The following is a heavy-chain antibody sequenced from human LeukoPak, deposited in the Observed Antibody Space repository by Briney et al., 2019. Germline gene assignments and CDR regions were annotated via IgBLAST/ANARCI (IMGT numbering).Heavy chain of an antibody. J-gene: IGHJ4*02. V-gene: IGHV3-9*01. CDR1: GFTFDDYA. Sequence: GGSLRLSCAASGFTFDDYAMHWVRQAPGKGLEWVSGISWNSGSIDYADSVKGRFTISRDNAKNSLYLQMNSLRAEDTALYYCAKGPVAVAGEFDYWGQGTLVTVSS. CDR3: AKGPVAVAGEFDY. CDR2: ISWNSGSI. D-gene: IGHD6-19*01.